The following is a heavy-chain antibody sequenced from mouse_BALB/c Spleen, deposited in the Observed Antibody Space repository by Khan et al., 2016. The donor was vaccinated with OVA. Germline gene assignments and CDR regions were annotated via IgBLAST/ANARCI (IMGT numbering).Heavy chain of an antibody. CDR3: AFDGYFSAWFAY. J-gene: IGHJ3*01. CDR2: INPNNGGT. Sequence: IQLVQSGPDLVKPGASVKISCKASGYSFTGYYMHWVKQSHGKSLEWIGRINPNNGGTSYNQKFKGKAILTVDKSSSTAYMELRSLTSEDSAVYYCAFDGYFSAWFAYWVQGTLVTVSA. V-gene: IGHV1-26*01. CDR1: GYSFTGYY. D-gene: IGHD2-3*01.